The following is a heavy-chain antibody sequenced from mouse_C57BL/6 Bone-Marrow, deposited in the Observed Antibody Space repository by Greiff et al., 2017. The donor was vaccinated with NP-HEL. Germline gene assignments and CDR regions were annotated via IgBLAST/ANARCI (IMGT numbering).Heavy chain of an antibody. CDR1: GYTFTSYW. D-gene: IGHD2-1*01. V-gene: IGHV1-64*01. Sequence: QVQLQQPGAELVKPGASVKLSCKASGYTFTSYWMHWVKQRPGQGLEWIGMIHPNSGSTNYNEKFKSKATLTVDKSSSTAYMQLSSLTSEDSAVYYCARERNGNVGIFAYWGQGTLVTVSA. CDR3: ARERNGNVGIFAY. J-gene: IGHJ3*01. CDR2: IHPNSGST.